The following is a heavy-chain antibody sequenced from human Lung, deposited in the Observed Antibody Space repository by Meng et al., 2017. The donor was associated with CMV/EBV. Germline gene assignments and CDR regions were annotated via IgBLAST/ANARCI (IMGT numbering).Heavy chain of an antibody. V-gene: IGHV3-21*01. CDR3: ALMVYSSSSGAFDI. CDR1: EITLSSYS. CDR2: ISTSGSYR. D-gene: IGHD6-6*01. J-gene: IGHJ3*02. Sequence: SCAASEITLSSYSMKWVRQAPGKRLEWVSSISTSGSYRYYADSAKRRFTISRDNAKHSLYLQMNSLRVEDTAVYYCALMVYSSSSGAFDIWCRGTMVTVSS.